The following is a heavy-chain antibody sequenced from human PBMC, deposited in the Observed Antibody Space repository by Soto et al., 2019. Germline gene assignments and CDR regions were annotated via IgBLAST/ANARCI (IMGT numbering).Heavy chain of an antibody. Sequence: QVQLQESGPGLVKPSGTLSLTCAVSGGSISSSNWWSWVRQPPGKGLEWIGEIYHSGSTNYNPSLXXRXXISVDKSKNQFSLKLSSVTAADTAVYYCARVVGGYYYAMDVWGQGTTVTVSS. D-gene: IGHD2-2*01. J-gene: IGHJ6*02. CDR1: GGSISSSNW. CDR3: ARVVGGYYYAMDV. CDR2: IYHSGST. V-gene: IGHV4-4*02.